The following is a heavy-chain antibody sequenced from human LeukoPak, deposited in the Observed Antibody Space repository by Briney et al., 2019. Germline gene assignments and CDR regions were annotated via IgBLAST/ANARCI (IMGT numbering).Heavy chain of an antibody. V-gene: IGHV3-23*01. CDR3: AARNSNGWYWDY. J-gene: IGHJ4*02. D-gene: IGHD6-19*01. Sequence: PGGSLRLSCAASGFTFNSYAMSWDRQAPGKGLEWVSGISVGGVGTYYADAVKGRFTISRDNSKNTLFLHLSSLRAGDTAVYYCAARNSNGWYWDYWGQGTLVTVSS. CDR2: ISVGGVGT. CDR1: GFTFNSYA.